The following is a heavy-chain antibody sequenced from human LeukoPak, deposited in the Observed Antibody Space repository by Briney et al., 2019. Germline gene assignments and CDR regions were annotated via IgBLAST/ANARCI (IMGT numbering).Heavy chain of an antibody. CDR1: GFIFKSHS. CDR2: ISSNSDDT. D-gene: IGHD5-24*01. V-gene: IGHV3-23*01. CDR3: ARPHGYNYDAYFDY. Sequence: GGSLRLSCEASGFIFKSHSMTWVRQAAGKGLEWVSSISSNSDDTYYADSVKGRFTISRDNSKNTLYLQMNSLRAEDTAVYYCARPHGYNYDAYFDYWGQGTLVTVSS. J-gene: IGHJ4*02.